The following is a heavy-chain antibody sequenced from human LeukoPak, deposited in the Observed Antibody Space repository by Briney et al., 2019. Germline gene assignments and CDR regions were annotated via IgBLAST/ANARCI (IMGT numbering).Heavy chain of an antibody. Sequence: PGGSLRLSCVALEFSFETYWMSWVRQAPGKGPEWVANINEDGSEKHYAGSVRGRFTISRDNADNSLHLQMNSLRPEDMAVYYCARGETMDVWGKGTTVTVSS. CDR1: EFSFETYW. J-gene: IGHJ6*03. D-gene: IGHD5-24*01. V-gene: IGHV3-7*01. CDR2: INEDGSEK. CDR3: ARGETMDV.